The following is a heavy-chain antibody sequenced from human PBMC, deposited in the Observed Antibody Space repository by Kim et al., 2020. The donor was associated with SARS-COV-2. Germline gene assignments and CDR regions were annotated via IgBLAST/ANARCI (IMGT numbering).Heavy chain of an antibody. Sequence: SETLSLTCTVSGGSISSYYWSWIRQPPGKGLEWIGYIYYSGSTNYNPSLKSRVTISVDTSKNQFSLKLSSVTAADTAVYYCARGQLRFHYYGMDVWGQGTTVTVSS. V-gene: IGHV4-59*13. CDR1: GGSISSYY. J-gene: IGHJ6*02. CDR2: IYYSGST. CDR3: ARGQLRFHYYGMDV. D-gene: IGHD5-12*01.